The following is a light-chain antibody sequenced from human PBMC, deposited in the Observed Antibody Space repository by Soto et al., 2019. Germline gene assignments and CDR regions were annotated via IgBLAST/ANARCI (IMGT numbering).Light chain of an antibody. J-gene: IGLJ1*01. Sequence: QSVLTQPPSVSGAPGQRVTISCTGSSSNIGAGYDVHWYQQRPGTAPKLLIFGNNNRPSGVPDRFSGSKSGTSASLAITGLQAEDEGGYFCQSDDRTLSARYGFGRGAKLTVL. CDR2: GNN. CDR3: QSDDRTLSARYG. V-gene: IGLV1-40*01. CDR1: SSNIGAGYD.